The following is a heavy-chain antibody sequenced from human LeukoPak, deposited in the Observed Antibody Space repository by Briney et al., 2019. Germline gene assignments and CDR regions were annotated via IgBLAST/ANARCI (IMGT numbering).Heavy chain of an antibody. CDR2: IRSKANSYAT. CDR3: TRRSGLDYYDSSGYSDD. CDR1: GFTFSGSA. V-gene: IGHV3-73*01. J-gene: IGHJ4*02. Sequence: PGGSLRLSCAASGFTFSGSAMHWVRQASGKGLEWVGRIRSKANSYATAYVASVKGRFTISRDDSKNTAYLQMNSLKTEDTAVYYCTRRSGLDYYDSSGYSDDWGQGTLVTVSS. D-gene: IGHD3-22*01.